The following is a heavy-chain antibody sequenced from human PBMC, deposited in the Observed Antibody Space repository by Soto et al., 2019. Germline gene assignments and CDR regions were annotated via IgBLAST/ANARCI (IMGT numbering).Heavy chain of an antibody. CDR2: IFSNDEK. CDR1: GFSLSNARMG. V-gene: IGHV2-26*01. CDR3: ARASYDFWSGYHYYYYGMDV. J-gene: IGHJ6*02. D-gene: IGHD3-3*01. Sequence: SGPTLVNPTETLTLTCTVSGFSLSNARMGVSWIRQPPGKALEWLAHIFSNDEKSYSTSLKSRLTISKDTSKSQVVLTMTNMDPVDTATYYCARASYDFWSGYHYYYYGMDVWGQGTTVTVSS.